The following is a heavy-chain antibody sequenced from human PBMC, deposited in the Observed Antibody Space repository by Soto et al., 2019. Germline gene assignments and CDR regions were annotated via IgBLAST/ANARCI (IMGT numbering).Heavy chain of an antibody. CDR2: INPSGGNA. CDR3: APYCGIGGCPPGPWN. J-gene: IGHJ3*01. D-gene: IGHD2-15*01. Sequence: QVQLVQSGPEVKKPGASVKVSCKASGYSFITYYMHWVRQAPGQGLEWMAIINPSGGNANYAQKFQGRVCLTRDTSTTTVFMELNSLKSEDTAVYYCAPYCGIGGCPPGPWNWGPGTMVTVSS. V-gene: IGHV1-46*03. CDR1: GYSFITYY.